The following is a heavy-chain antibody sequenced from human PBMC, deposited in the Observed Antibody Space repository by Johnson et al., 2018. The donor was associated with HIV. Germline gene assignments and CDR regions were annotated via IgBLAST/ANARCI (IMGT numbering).Heavy chain of an antibody. Sequence: QVQLVESGGGVVQPGGSLRLSCAASGFTFSSYGMHWVRQAPGKGLEWVAFIRYDGSNKYYADSVKGRFTISRDNSENTLYLQMNSLRAEDTAVYYCAQGGGSGWSDAFDIWGQGTMVTVSS. V-gene: IGHV3-30*02. J-gene: IGHJ3*02. CDR3: AQGGGSGWSDAFDI. D-gene: IGHD6-19*01. CDR2: IRYDGSNK. CDR1: GFTFSSYG.